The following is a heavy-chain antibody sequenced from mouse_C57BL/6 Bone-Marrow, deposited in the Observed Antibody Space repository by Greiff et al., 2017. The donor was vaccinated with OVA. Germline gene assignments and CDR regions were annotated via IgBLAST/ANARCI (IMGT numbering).Heavy chain of an antibody. CDR1: GFTFSSYA. V-gene: IGHV5-4*03. CDR2: ISDGASYT. J-gene: IGHJ2*01. D-gene: IGHD1-1*01. CDR3: ARLLTTVVATDFDY. Sequence: EVKLVESGGGLVKPGGSLKLSCAASGFTFSSYAMSWVRQTPEKRLEWVATISDGASYTYYPDNVKGRSTISRDNAKDNLYLQMSHLKSEGTAMDYCARLLTTVVATDFDYWGQGTTLTVSS.